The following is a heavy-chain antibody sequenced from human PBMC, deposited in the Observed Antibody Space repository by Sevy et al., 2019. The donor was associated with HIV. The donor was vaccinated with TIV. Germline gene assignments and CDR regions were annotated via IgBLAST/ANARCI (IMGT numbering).Heavy chain of an antibody. CDR2: IIPIFGTA. D-gene: IGHD5-12*01. Sequence: ASVKVSCKASGGTFSSYAISWVRQAPGQGLEWMGGIIPIFGTANYAQKFQGRVTITADKSTSTAYMELSSLRSKDTAVYYCARDSRRDGYNYFDYWGQGTLVTVSS. CDR3: ARDSRRDGYNYFDY. J-gene: IGHJ4*02. V-gene: IGHV1-69*06. CDR1: GGTFSSYA.